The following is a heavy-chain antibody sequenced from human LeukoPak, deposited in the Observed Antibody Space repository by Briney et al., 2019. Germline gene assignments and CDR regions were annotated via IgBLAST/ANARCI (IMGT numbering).Heavy chain of an antibody. J-gene: IGHJ3*02. Sequence: GGSLRLSCAASGFTFSSYWMHWVRQAPGKGLEWVSAISGSGGSTYYADSVKGRFTISRDNSKNTLYLQMNSLRAEDTAVYYCASSLPGIAAAGTVYAFDIWGQGTMDTVSS. V-gene: IGHV3-23*01. D-gene: IGHD6-13*01. CDR1: GFTFSSYW. CDR2: ISGSGGST. CDR3: ASSLPGIAAAGTVYAFDI.